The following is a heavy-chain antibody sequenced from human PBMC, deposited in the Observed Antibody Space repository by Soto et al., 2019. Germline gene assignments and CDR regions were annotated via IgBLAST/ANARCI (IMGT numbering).Heavy chain of an antibody. V-gene: IGHV3-23*01. CDR2: ISGSGGST. CDR1: GFTFSSYA. D-gene: IGHD3-10*01. CDR3: AKCVVRGVANKNYNWFDP. J-gene: IGHJ5*02. Sequence: GGSLRLSCAASGFTFSSYAMSWVRQAPGKGLEWVSAISGSGGSTYYADSVKGRFTISRDNSKNTLYLQMNSLRAEDTAVYYCAKCVVRGVANKNYNWFDPWGQGTLVTVSS.